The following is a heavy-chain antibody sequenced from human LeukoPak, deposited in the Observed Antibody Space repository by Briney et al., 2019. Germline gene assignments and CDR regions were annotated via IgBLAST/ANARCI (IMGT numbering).Heavy chain of an antibody. CDR1: GFTFSHFW. D-gene: IGHD3-3*01. V-gene: IGHV3-7*01. CDR2: IKQDGSEK. CDR3: ARDLSDYFYDFWSGYYRSNWFDP. Sequence: GGSLRLSCAGSGFTFSHFWMSWVRQAPGKGLEWVANIKQDGSEKYYVDSVKGRFTISRDNAKNSLYLQMNSLRAEDTAVYYCARDLSDYFYDFWSGYYRSNWFDPWGQGTLVTVSS. J-gene: IGHJ5*02.